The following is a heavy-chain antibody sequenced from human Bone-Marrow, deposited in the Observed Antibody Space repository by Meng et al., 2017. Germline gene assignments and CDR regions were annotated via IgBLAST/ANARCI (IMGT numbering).Heavy chain of an antibody. Sequence: SETLSLTCAVYGGRSSGYYWSWIRQPPGKGLEWIGEINHSGSTNYNPSLKSRVTISVDTAKNQFSLKLSSVTAADTAVYYCARGRPRVLLWFGEFFYFDYWGQGTLVTGAS. CDR1: GGRSSGYY. CDR2: INHSGST. CDR3: ARGRPRVLLWFGEFFYFDY. J-gene: IGHJ4*02. V-gene: IGHV4-34*01. D-gene: IGHD3-10*01.